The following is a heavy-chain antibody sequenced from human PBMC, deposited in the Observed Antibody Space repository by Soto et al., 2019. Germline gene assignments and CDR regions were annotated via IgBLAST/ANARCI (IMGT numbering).Heavy chain of an antibody. J-gene: IGHJ5*02. CDR3: ATTGWLRPYSWFAP. D-gene: IGHD5-12*01. CDR1: GGSISSGYYY. V-gene: IGHV4-39*01. CDR2: IYYSGST. Sequence: SETLSLTCSVSGGSISSGYYYWSWIRQPPGKGLEWIGNIYYSGSTYYNPSLKSRVTISVDTSKNQFSLKLSSVTAADTAVYYCATTGWLRPYSWFAPWGQGTLVTVYS.